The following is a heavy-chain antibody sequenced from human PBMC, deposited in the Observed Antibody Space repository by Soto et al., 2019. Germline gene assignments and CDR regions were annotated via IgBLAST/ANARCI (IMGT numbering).Heavy chain of an antibody. CDR1: GYDFATYW. CDR3: AREDDGGDSLDV. CDR2: IYPSDSET. D-gene: IGHD2-21*02. V-gene: IGHV5-51*01. Sequence: PGESLKISCKASGYDFATYWIGWVRQMPGKGLEWVGIIYPSDSETRYSPSFQGQVTISVDKSSSTAYLQWSSLKASDTAVYFCAREDDGGDSLDVWGQGTTVTVSS. J-gene: IGHJ6*02.